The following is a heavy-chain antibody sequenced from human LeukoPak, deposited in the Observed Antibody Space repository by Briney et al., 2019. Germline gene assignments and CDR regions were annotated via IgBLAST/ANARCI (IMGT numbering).Heavy chain of an antibody. CDR2: IKQDGSEK. J-gene: IGHJ4*02. Sequence: GGSLRLSCAASGFTVSSYXXSXVXQAPGXXLEWVANIKQDGSEKYYVDSVKGRFTISRDNAKNTLYLQMNSLRAEDTAVYYCARDHYGSGMYWGQGTLVTVPS. V-gene: IGHV3-7*01. CDR3: ARDHYGSGMY. CDR1: GFTVSSYX. D-gene: IGHD3-10*01.